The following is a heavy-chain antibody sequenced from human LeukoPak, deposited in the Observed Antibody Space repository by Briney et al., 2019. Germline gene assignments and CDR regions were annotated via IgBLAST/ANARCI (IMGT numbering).Heavy chain of an antibody. D-gene: IGHD6-13*01. Sequence: PGRSLRLSCAASGFTFNTYWMTWVRQPPGKGLEWVANIKEDGSEKNYVGSVKGRFTISRDNAKNSLYLQMNSLRAEDTAVYYCVTGGFQLGYWGQGTLVTVSS. J-gene: IGHJ4*02. CDR2: IKEDGSEK. CDR3: VTGGFQLGY. CDR1: GFTFNTYW. V-gene: IGHV3-7*03.